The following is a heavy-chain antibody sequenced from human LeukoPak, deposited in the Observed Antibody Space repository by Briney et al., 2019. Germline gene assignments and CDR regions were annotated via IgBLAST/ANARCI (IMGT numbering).Heavy chain of an antibody. J-gene: IGHJ4*02. CDR2: IYTSGST. CDR1: GYSNSSGYY. CDR3: ARGLSSSDY. D-gene: IGHD2-2*01. V-gene: IGHV4-38-2*01. Sequence: SETLTFPCAVSGYSNSSGYYWGWLRQPPGKGLEWIGSIYTSGSTYYNPSLKSRVTISVDTSKNQFSLKLSSVTAADTAVYDCARGLSSSDYWGQGTLVTVSS.